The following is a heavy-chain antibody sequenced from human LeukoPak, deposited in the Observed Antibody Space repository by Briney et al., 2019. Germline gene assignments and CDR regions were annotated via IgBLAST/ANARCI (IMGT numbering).Heavy chain of an antibody. J-gene: IGHJ4*02. CDR3: VRGDSRDY. Sequence: PGGSLRLSCAASGFTFSSYTMNWVRQGPGKGLEWVSSIPDNGAYSHHADSVKGRFTISRDNARNSLYLDMHNLGAEDTAVYYCVRGDSRDYWGQGTLVTVSS. CDR1: GFTFSSYT. CDR2: IPDNGAYS. V-gene: IGHV3-21*01. D-gene: IGHD6-13*01.